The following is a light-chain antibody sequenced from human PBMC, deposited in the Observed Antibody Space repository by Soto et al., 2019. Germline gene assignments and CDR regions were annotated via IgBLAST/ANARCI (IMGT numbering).Light chain of an antibody. CDR2: EVS. CDR1: SSEVGGYNY. J-gene: IGLJ1*01. CDR3: SSYTSSSTPVDV. Sequence: QSALTQPASVSGSPGQSITISCTGTSSEVGGYNYVSWYQQHPGKAPKLMIYEVSNRPSGVSNRFSGSKSGNTASLTISGLQAEDEAEYYCSSYTSSSTPVDVFGTGTNVTVL. V-gene: IGLV2-14*01.